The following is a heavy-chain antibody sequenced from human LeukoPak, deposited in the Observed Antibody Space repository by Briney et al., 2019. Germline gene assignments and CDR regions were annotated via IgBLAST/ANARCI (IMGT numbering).Heavy chain of an antibody. V-gene: IGHV1-69*05. Sequence: SVKVSCKASGGTFSSYAISWVGQAPGQGREGRGGIIPIFGKANYAQKFQGRVTNNTDEATCTAYMELSSLRSEDTAVYYCARGDIVVVVAATGWFDPWGQGTLVTVSS. CDR3: ARGDIVVVVAATGWFDP. CDR1: GGTFSSYA. CDR2: IIPIFGKA. J-gene: IGHJ5*02. D-gene: IGHD2-15*01.